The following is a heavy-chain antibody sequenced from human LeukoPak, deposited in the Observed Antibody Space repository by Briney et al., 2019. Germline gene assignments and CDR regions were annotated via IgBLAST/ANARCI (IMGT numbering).Heavy chain of an antibody. V-gene: IGHV1-3*03. D-gene: IGHD4-17*01. CDR3: ARSPTSASDYLIDYGDYYYYYYMDV. Sequence: GASVKVSCKASGYSFISYAMHWVRQAPGQRLEWMGWINTGNGNTKYSQEFQGRVTITRDTSASTAYMELSSLRSEDTAVYYCARSPTSASDYLIDYGDYYYYYYMDVWGKGTTVTVSS. CDR2: INTGNGNT. CDR1: GYSFISYA. J-gene: IGHJ6*03.